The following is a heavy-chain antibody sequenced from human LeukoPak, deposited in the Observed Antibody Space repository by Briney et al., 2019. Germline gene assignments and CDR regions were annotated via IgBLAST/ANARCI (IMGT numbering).Heavy chain of an antibody. D-gene: IGHD2-15*01. Sequence: PSETLSLTCAVSGVSISSGGYSWSWIRQPPGKGLEWIGYIYHSGSTYYNPSLKSRVTISVDRSKNQFSLKLSSVTAADTAVYYCARGGRYCSGGSCYSGNWFDPWGQGTLVTVSS. V-gene: IGHV4-30-2*01. CDR3: ARGGRYCSGGSCYSGNWFDP. CDR1: GVSISSGGYS. J-gene: IGHJ5*02. CDR2: IYHSGST.